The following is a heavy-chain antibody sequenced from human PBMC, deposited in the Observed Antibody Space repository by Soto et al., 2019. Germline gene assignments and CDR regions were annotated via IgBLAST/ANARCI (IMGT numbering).Heavy chain of an antibody. J-gene: IGHJ4*02. Sequence: GGSLRLSCAASGFTFSSYAMTWVRQAPGKGLEWVSGISGSGATTSYADSVKGRFTISRDNSKNTLYLHMDSLRAEDTAVYYCAKEEYCSGGTCYPDYWGQGTLVTVSS. V-gene: IGHV3-23*01. CDR1: GFTFSSYA. CDR3: AKEEYCSGGTCYPDY. CDR2: ISGSGATT. D-gene: IGHD2-15*01.